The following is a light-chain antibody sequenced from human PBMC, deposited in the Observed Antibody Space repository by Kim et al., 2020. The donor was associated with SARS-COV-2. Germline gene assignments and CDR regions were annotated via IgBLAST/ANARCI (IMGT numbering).Light chain of an antibody. V-gene: IGLV3-21*04. CDR1: SIGSKR. CDR2: YDS. Sequence: APGKTAWITCGGNSIGSKRVHWYQQKPGQAPVLVIYYDSDRPSGIPERFSGSNSGNTATLTISRVEAGDEADYYCQVWDSSSDHPVFGTGTKVTVL. CDR3: QVWDSSSDHPV. J-gene: IGLJ1*01.